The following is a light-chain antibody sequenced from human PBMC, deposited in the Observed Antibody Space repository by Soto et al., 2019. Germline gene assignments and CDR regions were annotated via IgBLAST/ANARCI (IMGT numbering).Light chain of an antibody. CDR1: SSKIGSNA. V-gene: IGLV1-44*01. CDR3: AAWDDSLDGYV. CDR2: RNN. Sequence: VLTQPPSATVTPWQLVSVSCSENSSKIGSNAVHWYKQLAGTAPNLIIYRNNRRPSGVAGRFAGSKSVTSASLPISGLQSEDEADYYCAAWDDSLDGYVFGTGTKGTVL. J-gene: IGLJ1*01.